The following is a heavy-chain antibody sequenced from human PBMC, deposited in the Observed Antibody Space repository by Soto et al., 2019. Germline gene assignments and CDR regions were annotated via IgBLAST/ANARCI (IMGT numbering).Heavy chain of an antibody. CDR1: GGSISSGGYY. V-gene: IGHV4-31*03. CDR2: IYYSGST. CDR3: ARAMVRGEGFDY. D-gene: IGHD3-10*01. J-gene: IGHJ4*02. Sequence: QVQLQESGPGLVKPSQTLSLTCTVSGGSISSGGYYWSWIRQHPGKGLEWIGYIYYSGSTYYNPSRKIRVTVSVDTSKNQCSLKLSSVTAADTAVYYCARAMVRGEGFDYWGQGTLVTVSS.